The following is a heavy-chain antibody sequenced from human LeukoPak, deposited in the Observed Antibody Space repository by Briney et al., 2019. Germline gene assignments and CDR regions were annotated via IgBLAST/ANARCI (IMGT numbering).Heavy chain of an antibody. V-gene: IGHV4-59*01. J-gene: IGHJ4*02. CDR2: IYYSGST. Sequence: PSETLSLTCTDSGGSISSYYWSWIRQPPGKGLEWIGYIYYSGSTNYNPSLKSRVTISVDTSKNQFSLKLSSVTAADTAVYYCARDQGSSWFDYWGQGTLVTVSS. CDR1: GGSISSYY. D-gene: IGHD6-13*01. CDR3: ARDQGSSWFDY.